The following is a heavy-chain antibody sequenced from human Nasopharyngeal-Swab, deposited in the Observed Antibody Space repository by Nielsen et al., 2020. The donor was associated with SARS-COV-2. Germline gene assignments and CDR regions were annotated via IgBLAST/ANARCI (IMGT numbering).Heavy chain of an antibody. Sequence: GESLKISCAASGFTFSSYEMNWVRQAPGKGLEWVSYISSSGSTIYYADPVKGRFTISRDNAKNSLYPQMNSLRAEDTAVYYCAREPPGRWLQLVFDYWGQGTLVTVSS. CDR2: ISSSGSTI. CDR3: AREPPGRWLQLVFDY. CDR1: GFTFSSYE. D-gene: IGHD5-24*01. V-gene: IGHV3-48*03. J-gene: IGHJ4*02.